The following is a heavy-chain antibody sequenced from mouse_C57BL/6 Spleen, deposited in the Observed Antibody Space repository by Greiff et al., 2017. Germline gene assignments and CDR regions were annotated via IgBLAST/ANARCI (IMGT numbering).Heavy chain of an antibody. V-gene: IGHV1-50*01. CDR3: ARRGYYYAMDY. CDR1: GYTFTSYW. Sequence: VQLQQSGAELVKPGASVKLSCKVSGYTFTSYWMQWVKQRPGQGLEWIGEIDPSDSYTNYNQKFKGKATLTVDTSSSTAYMQLSSLTSEDSAVYYCARRGYYYAMDYWGQGTSVTVSS. CDR2: IDPSDSYT. D-gene: IGHD3-1*01. J-gene: IGHJ4*01.